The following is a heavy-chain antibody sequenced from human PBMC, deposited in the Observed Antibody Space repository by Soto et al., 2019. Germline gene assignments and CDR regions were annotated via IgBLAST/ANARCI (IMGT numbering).Heavy chain of an antibody. CDR3: ARGNSGWYSEFDY. J-gene: IGHJ4*02. V-gene: IGHV3-13*01. CDR2: IGTTGEA. Sequence: PGGSLRLSCAASGFTLSNYDMQWVRQAAGRGLEWLSAIGTTGEAYYPGSVKGRFTISRDNAKNSVYLQVNSLRAGDTAVYYCARGNSGWYSEFDYWGQGVPGTASS. D-gene: IGHD6-19*01. CDR1: GFTLSNYD.